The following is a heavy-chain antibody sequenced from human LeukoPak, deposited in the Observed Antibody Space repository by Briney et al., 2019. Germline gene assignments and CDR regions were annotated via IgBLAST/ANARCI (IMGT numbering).Heavy chain of an antibody. CDR3: ARGQGHIAATAWFDH. Sequence: SETLSLTCAVYGGSFSGYYWSWIRQPPGKGLEWIGLIHRGGDTYHSPSLRSRVTVTMDKSKNQFSLKLNSVTAADTAVYYCARGQGHIAATAWFDHWGQGILVSVSS. J-gene: IGHJ5*02. D-gene: IGHD6-25*01. V-gene: IGHV4-34*01. CDR1: GGSFSGYY. CDR2: IHRGGDT.